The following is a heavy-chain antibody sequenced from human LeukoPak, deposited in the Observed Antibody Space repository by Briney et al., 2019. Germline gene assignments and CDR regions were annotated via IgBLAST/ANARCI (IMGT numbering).Heavy chain of an antibody. CDR2: IYPSDSNT. D-gene: IGHD1-7*01. J-gene: IGHJ4*02. Sequence: AAAMKSSCKASGYSSTSYFICWVRQLPGEGLERMGIIYPSDSNTKYNPSLQGQVTISAGTSISTSYLQRSTLTAADTAKYYCARYPAALKNWNYYFDYWGQGALVTVSS. CDR1: GYSSTSYF. CDR3: ARYPAALKNWNYYFDY. V-gene: IGHV5-51*01.